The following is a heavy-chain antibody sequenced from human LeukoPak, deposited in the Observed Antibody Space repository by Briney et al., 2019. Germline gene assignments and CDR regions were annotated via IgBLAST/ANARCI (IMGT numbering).Heavy chain of an antibody. CDR1: GFTFSSYG. Sequence: GGSLRLSCAASGFTFSSYGMHWVRQAPGKGLEWVAVISYDGSNKYYADSVKGRFTISRDNSKNTLYLQVNSLRAEDTAVYYCAKGWSGMDVWGQGTTVTVSS. J-gene: IGHJ6*02. CDR2: ISYDGSNK. V-gene: IGHV3-30*18. CDR3: AKGWSGMDV.